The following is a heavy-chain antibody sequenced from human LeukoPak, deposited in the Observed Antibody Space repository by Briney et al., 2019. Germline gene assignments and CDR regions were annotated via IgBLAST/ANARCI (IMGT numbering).Heavy chain of an antibody. CDR2: ISYDGSNK. CDR1: GFTFSSYA. V-gene: IGHV3-30-3*01. CDR3: ARSGSYDFWSGYLNPGPFDY. D-gene: IGHD3-3*01. Sequence: GGSLRLSCAASGFTFSSYAKPWVRQAPGKGLEWVAVISYDGSNKYYADSVKGRFTISRDNSKNTLYLQMNSLRAEDTAVYYCARSGSYDFWSGYLNPGPFDYWGQGTLVTVSS. J-gene: IGHJ4*02.